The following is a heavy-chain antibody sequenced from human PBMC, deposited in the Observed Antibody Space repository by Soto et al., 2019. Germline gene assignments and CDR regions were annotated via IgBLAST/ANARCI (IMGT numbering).Heavy chain of an antibody. CDR3: ARRLWFGELYGMDV. J-gene: IGHJ6*02. CDR1: GFTFSTHG. CDR2: IWYDGTNK. Sequence: QVQLVESGGGVVQPGRSLRLSCAASGFTFSTHGMHWVRQAPGKGLEWVAVIWYDGTNKYYADSVKGRFTISGDNSKNTLYLQMNSLRAEDTAVYYCARRLWFGELYGMDVWGQGTTVTVSS. V-gene: IGHV3-33*01. D-gene: IGHD3-10*01.